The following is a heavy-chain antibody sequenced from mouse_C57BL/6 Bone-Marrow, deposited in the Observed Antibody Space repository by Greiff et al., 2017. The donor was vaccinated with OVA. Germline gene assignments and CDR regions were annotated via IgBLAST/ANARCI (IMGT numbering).Heavy chain of an antibody. V-gene: IGHV1-82*01. CDR2: IYPGDGDT. Sequence: VQLQQSGPELVKPGASVKISCKASGYAFSSSWMNWVKQRPGKGLEWIGRIYPGDGDTNYKGKFKGKATLTADKSSSTAYMQLSSLTSEDSAVYFCARAAYWGQGTLVTVSA. J-gene: IGHJ3*01. CDR3: ARAAY. CDR1: GYAFSSSW.